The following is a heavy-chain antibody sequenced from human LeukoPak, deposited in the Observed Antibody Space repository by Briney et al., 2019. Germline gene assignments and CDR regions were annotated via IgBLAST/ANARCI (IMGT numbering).Heavy chain of an antibody. CDR2: ISAYNGNT. CDR3: ARDRLRYCSGGSCLVDY. CDR1: GYTFTSYG. D-gene: IGHD2-15*01. Sequence: GASVKVSCKASGYTFTSYGISWVRQAPGQGLEWMGWISAYNGNTNYAQKLQGRVTMTTDTSTSTAYMELRSLRAEDTAVYYCARDRLRYCSGGSCLVDYWGQGTLVTVSS. J-gene: IGHJ4*02. V-gene: IGHV1-18*01.